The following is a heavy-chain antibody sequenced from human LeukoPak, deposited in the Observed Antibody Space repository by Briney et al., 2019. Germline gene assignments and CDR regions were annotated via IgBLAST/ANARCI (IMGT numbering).Heavy chain of an antibody. Sequence: PGGSLRLSCAASGFTFSSYAMSWLRQAPGQGLEWVSAISGSGGSTYYAASVKGRFPISRDNFKNTLYLQINSLSAEDTAVCYCANYGSSIFGVANPYFDYWGQGTLVTVSS. D-gene: IGHD3-3*01. J-gene: IGHJ4*02. CDR3: ANYGSSIFGVANPYFDY. V-gene: IGHV3-23*01. CDR1: GFTFSSYA. CDR2: ISGSGGST.